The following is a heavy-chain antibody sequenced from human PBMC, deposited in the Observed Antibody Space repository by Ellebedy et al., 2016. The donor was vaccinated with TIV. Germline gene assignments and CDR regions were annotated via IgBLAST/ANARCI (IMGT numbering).Heavy chain of an antibody. D-gene: IGHD6-19*01. V-gene: IGHV3-23*01. J-gene: IGHJ4*02. Sequence: GESLKISCAASGFSFSSYAMSSVRQTPGKGLEWVSSINDRGVSTYYADSVKGRFTVSRDNSKNTLFLQMNNLRGEDTAFYYCAKVLAVAGADYWGQGTLVTVSS. CDR2: INDRGVST. CDR3: AKVLAVAGADY. CDR1: GFSFSSYA.